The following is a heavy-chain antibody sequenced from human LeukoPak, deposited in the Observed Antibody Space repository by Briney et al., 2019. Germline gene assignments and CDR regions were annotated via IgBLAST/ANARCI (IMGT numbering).Heavy chain of an antibody. J-gene: IGHJ4*02. Sequence: SETLSLTCTVSGGSISSYYWSWIRQPPGKGLEWIGYIYYSGSTNYNPSLKSRVTISVDTSKNQFSLKLSSVTAADTAVYYCARIETYYDFWSGYYFDYWGQGTLVTVSS. CDR3: ARIETYYDFWSGYYFDY. D-gene: IGHD3-3*01. CDR1: GGSISSYY. CDR2: IYYSGST. V-gene: IGHV4-59*01.